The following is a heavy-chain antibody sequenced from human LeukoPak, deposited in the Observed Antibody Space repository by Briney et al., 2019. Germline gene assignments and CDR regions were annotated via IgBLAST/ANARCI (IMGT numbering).Heavy chain of an antibody. V-gene: IGHV4-30-4*08. D-gene: IGHD3/OR15-3a*01. Sequence: SETLSLTCTVSGGSISSGDYYWSWIRQPPGKGLEWIGYIYYSGSTYYNPSLKSRVTISVDTSKNQFSLKLSSVTAADTAVYYCARDLSWTGRTQNGGGIDYWGQGTLVTVSS. CDR3: ARDLSWTGRTQNGGGIDY. J-gene: IGHJ4*02. CDR2: IYYSGST. CDR1: GGSISSGDYY.